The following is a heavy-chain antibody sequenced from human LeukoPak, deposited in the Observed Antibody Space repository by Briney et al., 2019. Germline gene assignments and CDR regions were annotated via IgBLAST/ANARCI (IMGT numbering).Heavy chain of an antibody. V-gene: IGHV3-11*01. CDR2: ISSSGSTI. J-gene: IGHJ3*02. CDR3: AKDAYYSQHAFDI. Sequence: KPGGSLRLSCAASGFTFSDYYMSWIRQAPGKGLEWVSYISSSGSTIYYADSVKGRFTISRDNSKNTLYLQMNSLRAEDTAVYYCAKDAYYSQHAFDIWGQGTMVTVSS. CDR1: GFTFSDYY. D-gene: IGHD1-26*01.